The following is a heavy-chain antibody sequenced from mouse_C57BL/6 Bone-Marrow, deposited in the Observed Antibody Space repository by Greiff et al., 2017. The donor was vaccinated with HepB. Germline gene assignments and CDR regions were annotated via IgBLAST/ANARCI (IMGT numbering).Heavy chain of an antibody. V-gene: IGHV1-61*01. CDR1: GYTFTSYW. CDR2: IYPSDSET. D-gene: IGHD2-3*01. J-gene: IGHJ1*03. Sequence: VQLQQPGAELVRPGSSVKLSCKASGYTFTSYWMDWVKQRPGQGLEWIGNIYPSDSETPYNQKFKDKATLTVDKSSSTAYMQLSSLTSEDSAVYYCARNGYYVYWYFDVWGTGTTVTVSS. CDR3: ARNGYYVYWYFDV.